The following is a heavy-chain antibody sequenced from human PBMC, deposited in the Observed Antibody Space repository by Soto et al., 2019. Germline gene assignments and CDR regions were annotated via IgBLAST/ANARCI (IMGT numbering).Heavy chain of an antibody. CDR3: AKDLWVYGMDV. D-gene: IGHD7-27*01. CDR1: GFTFSSYG. Sequence: PGGSLRLSCAASGFTFSSYGMHWVRQAPGKGLEWVAVISYDGSNKYYADSVKGRFTISRDNSKNTLYLQMNSLRAEDTAVYYCAKDLWVYGMDVWGQGTTVTVSS. J-gene: IGHJ6*02. CDR2: ISYDGSNK. V-gene: IGHV3-30*18.